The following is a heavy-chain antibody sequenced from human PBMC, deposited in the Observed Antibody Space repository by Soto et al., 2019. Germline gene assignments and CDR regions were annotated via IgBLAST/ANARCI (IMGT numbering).Heavy chain of an antibody. CDR1: EGSIGGGGGY. V-gene: IGHV4-31*02. CDR2: ISNSGNT. Sequence: ASETMCVRWSVAEGSIGGGGGYCHWIRHHAGKGLEWIGYISNSGNTYYNTFLKSRVTISLDTSKNQFSLKLGPVTAADTAVYYCPTGGGYSYGWYYFDFWGQGTLVTVSS. J-gene: IGHJ4*02. CDR3: PTGGGYSYGWYYFDF. D-gene: IGHD5-18*01.